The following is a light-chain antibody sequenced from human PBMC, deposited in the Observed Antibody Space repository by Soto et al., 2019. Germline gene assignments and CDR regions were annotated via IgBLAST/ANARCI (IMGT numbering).Light chain of an antibody. CDR2: AAS. Sequence: DIQMTQSPSSLSASVGDRVTITCRASQGISNYLAWYQQIRGKVPKLLISAASTLQSGVPSRVSGSGSGTDFTRTISSLQPEDVATYYCQKYTNVPAFGGGTKVEIK. CDR1: QGISNY. J-gene: IGKJ4*01. V-gene: IGKV1-27*01. CDR3: QKYTNVPA.